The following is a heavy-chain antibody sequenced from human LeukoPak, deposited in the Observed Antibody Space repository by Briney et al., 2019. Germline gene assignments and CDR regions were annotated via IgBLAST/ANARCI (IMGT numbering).Heavy chain of an antibody. CDR2: IRGNGVTT. Sequence: GGPLRLSCAASGFTFSNYAMSWVRQAPGKGLEWVSAIRGNGVTTYDADSVKGRFTISRDNSKNTLYLQMNSLRAEDTAVYYCARDEAYYYGSGSYDYYYGMDVWGQGTTVTVSS. CDR1: GFTFSNYA. V-gene: IGHV3-23*01. CDR3: ARDEAYYYGSGSYDYYYGMDV. J-gene: IGHJ6*02. D-gene: IGHD3-10*01.